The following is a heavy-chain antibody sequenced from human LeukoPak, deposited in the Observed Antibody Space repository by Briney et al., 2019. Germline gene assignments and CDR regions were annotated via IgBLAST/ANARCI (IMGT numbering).Heavy chain of an antibody. V-gene: IGHV3-23*01. CDR3: AKEVNTAALLYGPLDD. D-gene: IGHD2/OR15-2a*01. J-gene: IGHJ4*01. CDR1: EFIFSSYG. Sequence: GRSLRLSCAASEFIFSSYGMSWICHAPGKGLEWVSAISTSGGGTYYADSSKGRLTISRDNSRNTLYLEMNSLRAEDTAIYYFAKEVNTAALLYGPLDDSGHVSLLTVSS. CDR2: ISTSGGGT.